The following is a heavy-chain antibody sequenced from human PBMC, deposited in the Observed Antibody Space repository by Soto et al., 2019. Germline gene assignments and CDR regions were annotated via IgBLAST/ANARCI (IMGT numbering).Heavy chain of an antibody. CDR2: TSSSISTI. CDR3: AGEGNTGITILGLVTAPPDY. V-gene: IGHV3-48*02. D-gene: IGHD3-3*01. J-gene: IGHJ4*01. Sequence: GGSLRLSCATSGFSSSPYRMTWVRLAPGEGLEWVSYTSSSISTIYYADSVKDRFTITRDNAKNSLYLQMNSLRDEDTAVYYCAGEGNTGITILGLVTAPPDYWGQGTLVTVSS. CDR1: GFSSSPYR.